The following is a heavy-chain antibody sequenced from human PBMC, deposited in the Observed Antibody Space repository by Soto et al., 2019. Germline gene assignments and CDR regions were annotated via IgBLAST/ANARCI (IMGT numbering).Heavy chain of an antibody. CDR2: INWNGGST. V-gene: IGHV3-20*04. J-gene: IGHJ4*02. CDR1: GFTFDDYG. D-gene: IGHD3-22*01. Sequence: GGSLRVSCAASGFTFDDYGMSWVSQAPGKGLEWVSGINWNGGSTGYADSVKGRFTISRDNAKNSLYLQMNSLRAEDTAVYYCAKNPGYYYDSTGYHFDYWGQGTLVTVSS. CDR3: AKNPGYYYDSTGYHFDY.